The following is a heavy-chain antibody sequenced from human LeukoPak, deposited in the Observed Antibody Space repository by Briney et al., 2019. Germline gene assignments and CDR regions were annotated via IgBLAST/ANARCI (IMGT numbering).Heavy chain of an antibody. CDR1: GGSFSGYY. D-gene: IGHD4-23*01. CDR3: AGTPVVTQEGFDY. V-gene: IGHV4-34*01. CDR2: INHSGST. J-gene: IGHJ4*02. Sequence: KPSETLSLTCAVHGGSFSGYYWSWIRQPPGKGLEWIGEINHSGSTNYNPSLKSRVTISVDTSKNQFSLKLSSVTAADTAVYYCAGTPVVTQEGFDYWGQGTLVTVSS.